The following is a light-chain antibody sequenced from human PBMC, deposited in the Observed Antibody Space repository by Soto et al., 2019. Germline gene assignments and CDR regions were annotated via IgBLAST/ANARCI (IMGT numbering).Light chain of an antibody. CDR1: QSINNW. J-gene: IGKJ1*01. CDR2: KAS. CDR3: QQYNSYPWT. V-gene: IGKV1-5*03. Sequence: DIQMTQSPSTLSASVGDRVTITCRASQSINNWLFWSQQKPGIAPKLLMYKASNLESGVPSRFSGSGSGTEFALTISSLQPDDFATYYCQQYNSYPWTFGQGTKVEIK.